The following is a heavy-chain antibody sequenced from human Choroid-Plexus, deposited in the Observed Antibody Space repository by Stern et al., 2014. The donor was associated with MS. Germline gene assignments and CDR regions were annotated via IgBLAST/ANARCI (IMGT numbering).Heavy chain of an antibody. V-gene: IGHV3-7*01. J-gene: IGHJ6*02. Sequence: EVQLVESGGGLVQPGGSLTISCTAAGFTFGNYWMTWVRQAPGKGLEWVANVKEDGTDKNDVDSVKGRFTISRDNARNSLYLQMNSLRVEDPALYYCARVYNTIYGIVTQRGSGMDVWGQGTTVIVSS. D-gene: IGHD3-3*01. CDR2: VKEDGTDK. CDR3: ARVYNTIYGIVTQRGSGMDV. CDR1: GFTFGNYW.